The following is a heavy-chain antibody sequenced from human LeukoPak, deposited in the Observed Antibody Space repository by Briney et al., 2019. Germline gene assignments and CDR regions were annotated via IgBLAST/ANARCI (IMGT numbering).Heavy chain of an antibody. CDR1: GFTFNTYA. Sequence: VGSLRLSCAASGFTFNTYAMSWVRQAPGKRLEWVSAISASDPGTYYADSVKGRFTISRDNSKNTLFLQMNSLRAEDTAVYYCAKAPAASCIGSNCYHFDWWGQGTLVTVSS. V-gene: IGHV3-23*01. D-gene: IGHD2-15*01. CDR3: AKAPAASCIGSNCYHFDW. CDR2: ISASDPGT. J-gene: IGHJ4*02.